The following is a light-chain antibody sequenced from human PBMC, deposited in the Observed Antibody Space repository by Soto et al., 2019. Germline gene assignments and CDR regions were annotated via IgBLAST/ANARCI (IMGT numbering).Light chain of an antibody. J-gene: IGKJ1*01. CDR1: QNLSSGY. V-gene: IGKV3-20*01. CDR3: QQYQNLWT. Sequence: EIVLTQSPGTLSLSPGERATLSCRASQNLSSGYLAWYQQKPGQAPRILIYAASSRATGIPDRFSGSGSGTEFTLTISSLQSEDFAIYYCQQYQNLWTFGQGTKVDIK. CDR2: AAS.